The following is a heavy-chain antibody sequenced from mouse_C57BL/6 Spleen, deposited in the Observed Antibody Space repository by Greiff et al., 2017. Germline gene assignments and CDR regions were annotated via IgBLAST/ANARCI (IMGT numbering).Heavy chain of an antibody. Sequence: VQLQESGPELVKPGASVKISCKASGYAFSSSWMNWVKQRPGKGLEWIGRIYPGDGDTNYNGKFKGKATLTADKSSSTAYMQLSSLTSEDSAVYFCARSPHYYGSSSYAMDYWGQGTSVTVSS. CDR3: ARSPHYYGSSSYAMDY. CDR2: IYPGDGDT. CDR1: GYAFSSSW. V-gene: IGHV1-82*01. D-gene: IGHD1-1*01. J-gene: IGHJ4*01.